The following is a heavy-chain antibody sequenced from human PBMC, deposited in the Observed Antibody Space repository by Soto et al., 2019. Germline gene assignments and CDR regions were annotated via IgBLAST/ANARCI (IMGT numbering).Heavy chain of an antibody. V-gene: IGHV3-66*01. Sequence: GSLRLSCAASGFTVSSNYMSWVRQAPGKGLEWVSVIYSGGSTYYADSVKGRFTISRDNSKNTLYLQMNSLRAEDTAVYYCAICRSNQNQLYYYYYYLDVWGKGTTVTVSS. CDR1: GFTVSSNY. D-gene: IGHD4-4*01. CDR3: AICRSNQNQLYYYYYYLDV. J-gene: IGHJ6*03. CDR2: IYSGGST.